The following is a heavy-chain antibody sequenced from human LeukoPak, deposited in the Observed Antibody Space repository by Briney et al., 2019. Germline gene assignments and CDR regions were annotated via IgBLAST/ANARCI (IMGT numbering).Heavy chain of an antibody. D-gene: IGHD3-22*01. Sequence: SETLSLTCTVSGGSISSYYWSWIRQPPGKGLEWIGYIYYSGSTNYNPSLKSRVTISVDTSKNQFSLKLSSVTAADTAVYYCARDKSPYYDSSGYYYDYWGQGTLVTVSS. J-gene: IGHJ4*02. V-gene: IGHV4-59*01. CDR3: ARDKSPYYDSSGYYYDY. CDR2: IYYSGST. CDR1: GGSISSYY.